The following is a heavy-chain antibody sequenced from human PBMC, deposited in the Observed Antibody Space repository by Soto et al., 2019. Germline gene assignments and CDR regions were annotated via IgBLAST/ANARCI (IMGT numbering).Heavy chain of an antibody. J-gene: IGHJ4*02. Sequence: QVQLVQSGAEVKKPGSSVKVSCKASGGTFSSYIISWVRQAPGQGLEWMGRVIPILGIANYAQKFQGRVTITADKSTSTAYMELSSLRSEDTAVYYCARFPQTAIVGAAYFAYGGQGTLVTVSS. D-gene: IGHD1-26*01. CDR3: ARFPQTAIVGAAYFAY. V-gene: IGHV1-69*02. CDR1: GGTFSSYI. CDR2: VIPILGIA.